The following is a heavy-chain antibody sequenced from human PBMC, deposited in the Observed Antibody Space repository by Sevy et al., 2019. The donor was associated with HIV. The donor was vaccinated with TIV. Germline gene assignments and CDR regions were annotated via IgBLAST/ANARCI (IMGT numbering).Heavy chain of an antibody. D-gene: IGHD3-10*01. CDR3: ATPGWLLTSMVRGVIIDPKFDY. CDR1: GGTFSSYA. CDR2: IIPIFGTA. J-gene: IGHJ4*02. V-gene: IGHV1-69*13. Sequence: ASVKVSCKASGGTFSSYAISWVRQAPGQGLEWMGGIIPIFGTANYAQKFQGRVTITADESTSTAYMELSSLGSEDTAVYYCATPGWLLTSMVRGVIIDPKFDYWGQGTLVTVSS.